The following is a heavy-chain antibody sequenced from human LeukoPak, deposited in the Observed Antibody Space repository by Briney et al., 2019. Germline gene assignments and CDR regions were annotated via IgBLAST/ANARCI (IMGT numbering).Heavy chain of an antibody. D-gene: IGHD3-3*01. CDR3: ATGKYDFWSGPWRHWYFDL. J-gene: IGHJ2*01. Sequence: ASVKVSCKVSGYTLTELSMHWVRQAPGKGLEWMGGFDPEDGETIYAQEFQGRVTMTEDTSTDTAYMELSSLRSEDTAVYYCATGKYDFWSGPWRHWYFDLWGRGTLVTVSS. CDR2: FDPEDGET. V-gene: IGHV1-24*01. CDR1: GYTLTELS.